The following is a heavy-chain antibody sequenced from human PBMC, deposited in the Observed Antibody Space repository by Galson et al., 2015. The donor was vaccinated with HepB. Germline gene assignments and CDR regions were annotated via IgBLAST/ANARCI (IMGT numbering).Heavy chain of an antibody. D-gene: IGHD1-26*01. CDR2: IIPIFDIA. CDR1: GGTLSSFA. Sequence: SVKVSCKASGGTLSSFAITWVRQAPGQGLEWMGGIIPIFDIANYAQKFQGRLTLTADESTSTAYMELSSLRSEDTAVYYCARNITYHSANSGLYFNYDVMDVWGQGTTVTVS. V-gene: IGHV1-69*13. CDR3: ARNITYHSANSGLYFNYDVMDV. J-gene: IGHJ6*02.